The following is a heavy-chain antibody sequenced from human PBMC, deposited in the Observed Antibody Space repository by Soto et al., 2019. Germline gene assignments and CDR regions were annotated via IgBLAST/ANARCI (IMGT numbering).Heavy chain of an antibody. V-gene: IGHV1-18*01. CDR1: ANTFSNYG. Sequence: QVQLEQSGGEVKRPGASVKVSCKTSANTFSNYGITWVRQAPGQPLEWLGWISLYSDGANYAQKFQGRVSMTTDTSTTTAYMELRSPRSDDTAVYYCARVVPGAEAWFGPWGQGTLVTVSS. CDR2: ISLYSDGA. J-gene: IGHJ5*02. CDR3: ARVVPGAEAWFGP.